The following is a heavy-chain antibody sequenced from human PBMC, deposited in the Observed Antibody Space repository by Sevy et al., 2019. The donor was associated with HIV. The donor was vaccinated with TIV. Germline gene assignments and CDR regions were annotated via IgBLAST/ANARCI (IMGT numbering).Heavy chain of an antibody. CDR1: GYTLNEFS. CDR2: FDPEDGDPEDGKT. CDR3: ATTKDYYDSSGYPFDY. D-gene: IGHD3-22*01. J-gene: IGHJ4*02. Sequence: ASVKVSCKVSGYTLNEFSMHWVRQAPGKGLEWMTTFDPEDGDPEDGKTIYAQKFLGRVTVTEDTSTDTAYVELSSLRSEDTAVYYCATTKDYYDSSGYPFDYWGQGTLVTVSS. V-gene: IGHV1-24*01.